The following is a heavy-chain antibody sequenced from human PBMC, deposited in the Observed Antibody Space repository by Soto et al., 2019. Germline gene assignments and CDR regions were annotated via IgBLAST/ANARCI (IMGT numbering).Heavy chain of an antibody. CDR3: ARARANVAPNWFDP. CDR1: GYTFSDYY. CDR2: INPYSGAT. V-gene: IGHV1-2*04. D-gene: IGHD5-12*01. Sequence: QVQLVQSGAEVKKPGASVKVSCKASGYTFSDYYVHWVRQAPGHGLEWMGWINPYSGATNYAQKFQDWVTMTGDASVSTAYLELTTLVSDDTAVYYCARARANVAPNWFDPWGQGTLVIVSS. J-gene: IGHJ5*02.